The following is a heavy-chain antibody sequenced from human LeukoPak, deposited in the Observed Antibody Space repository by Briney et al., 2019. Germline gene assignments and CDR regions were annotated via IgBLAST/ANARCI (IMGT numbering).Heavy chain of an antibody. D-gene: IGHD7-27*01. J-gene: IGHJ6*02. CDR2: INYSGST. V-gene: IGHV4-59*01. CDR3: ARGLLGIDYYYYGMDV. CDR1: GGSISSYY. Sequence: PSETLSLTCTVSGGSISSYYWSWIRQPPGKGLEWIGYINYSGSTDYNPSLKSRVTISVDTSKNQFSLKLSSVTAADTAVYYCARGLLGIDYYYYGMDVWGQGTTVTVSS.